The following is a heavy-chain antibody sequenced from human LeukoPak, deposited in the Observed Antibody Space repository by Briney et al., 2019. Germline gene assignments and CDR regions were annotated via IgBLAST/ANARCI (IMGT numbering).Heavy chain of an antibody. D-gene: IGHD1-26*01. J-gene: IGHJ6*03. V-gene: IGHV4-61*02. CDR2: IYTSGST. CDR1: GGSINSGSYY. CDR3: ARDAVGATPYYYYMDV. Sequence: PSETLSLTCTVSGGSINSGSYYWTWIRQPAGKGLEWIGRIYTSGSTNYSPALKSRVTISLDTSKNQFSLKLSSVTAADTAVYYCARDAVGATPYYYYMDVWGKGTTVTVSS.